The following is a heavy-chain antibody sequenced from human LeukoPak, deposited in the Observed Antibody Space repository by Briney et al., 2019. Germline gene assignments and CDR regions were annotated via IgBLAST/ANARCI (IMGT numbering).Heavy chain of an antibody. Sequence: GGSLRLSCAASGFTVSGNYMSWVRQAPGKGLEWISLIYSGGSTYYADSVNGRFTISRHNSKNTLYLQMNSLRAEDTAVYYCARAPDTAMAPYFDYWGQGTLVTVSS. V-gene: IGHV3-53*04. D-gene: IGHD5-18*01. CDR1: GFTVSGNY. J-gene: IGHJ4*02. CDR2: IYSGGST. CDR3: ARAPDTAMAPYFDY.